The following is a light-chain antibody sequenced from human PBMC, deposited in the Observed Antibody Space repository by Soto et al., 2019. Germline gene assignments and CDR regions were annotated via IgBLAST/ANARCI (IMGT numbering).Light chain of an antibody. Sequence: QSAVTQPPSASGTPGQRVTISCSGSNSNIGKNNICWYQQYPGTAPKLLIYRNDQRPSGVPDRFSGSKSGTSASLAISGLRSDDEAEYFCAVWDDRLSGRVFGGGTKLTVL. CDR3: AVWDDRLSGRV. J-gene: IGLJ3*02. V-gene: IGLV1-47*01. CDR2: RND. CDR1: NSNIGKNN.